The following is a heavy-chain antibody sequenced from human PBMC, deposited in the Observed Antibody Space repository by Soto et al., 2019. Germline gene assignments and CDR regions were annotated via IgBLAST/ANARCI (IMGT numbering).Heavy chain of an antibody. CDR2: ISGSGGDT. D-gene: IGHD2-2*01. Sequence: EVQLLESGGGVVQPGGSLRLSCAASGFTFNNYGMSWVRLAPGQGLEWVSGISGSGGDTYYADSVKGRFTITRDNSKETVFLEMNSLRAEDAAIYYCAKDMDLFIGVVPAETGRFDFWGRGTLVTVSS. CDR3: AKDMDLFIGVVPAETGRFDF. J-gene: IGHJ4*02. CDR1: GFTFNNYG. V-gene: IGHV3-23*01.